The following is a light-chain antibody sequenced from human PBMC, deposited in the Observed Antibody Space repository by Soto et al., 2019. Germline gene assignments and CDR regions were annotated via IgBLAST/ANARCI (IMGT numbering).Light chain of an antibody. CDR2: DAS. Sequence: DIQMTQSPSSLSAFVGDRVTITCQASQDIRNKLNWYQQKPGKAPKLLIYDASNLETGVPSRSTCSGSGTDCTFTISRQQPEATATHYCRQQANHPRTFSKGTTLPI. V-gene: IGKV1-33*01. J-gene: IGKJ2*02. CDR3: RQQANHPRT. CDR1: QDIRNK.